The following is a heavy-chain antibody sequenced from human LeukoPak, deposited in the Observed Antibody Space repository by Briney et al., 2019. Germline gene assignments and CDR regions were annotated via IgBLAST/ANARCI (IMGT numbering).Heavy chain of an antibody. D-gene: IGHD3-16*01. V-gene: IGHV1-2*02. J-gene: IGHJ1*01. CDR3: ARGWRLQLGELFPVAEFFQP. CDR1: GYTFTGHY. CDR2: INPNSGGT. Sequence: GASVKVSCKTSGYTFTGHYLHWVRQAPGQGLEWMGWINPNSGGTKSAQKFQGRVIMTRDTSISTAYMELRSLSSDQTAVYCCARGWRLQLGELFPVAEFFQPWGQGNLVTVFS.